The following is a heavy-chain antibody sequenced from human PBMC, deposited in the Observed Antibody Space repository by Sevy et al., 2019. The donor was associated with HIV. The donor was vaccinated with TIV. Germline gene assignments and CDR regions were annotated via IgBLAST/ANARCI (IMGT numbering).Heavy chain of an antibody. CDR2: FDPEEGET. J-gene: IGHJ4*02. V-gene: IGHV1-24*01. CDR1: GYTLIEFS. CDR3: ATGLPGEYVDCSSCYSDYIAY. D-gene: IGHD2-15*01. Sequence: ASVKVSCKVSGYTLIEFSMHWVRQAPGKGLEWMGGFDPEEGETIYTQRFQGRVTMNEDTSTDTAYMELSSLRSEDTAVYYCATGLPGEYVDCSSCYSDYIAYWGQGTLVTVSS.